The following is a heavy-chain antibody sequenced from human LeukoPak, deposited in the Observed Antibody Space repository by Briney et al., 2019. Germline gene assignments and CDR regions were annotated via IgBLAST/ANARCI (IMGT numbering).Heavy chain of an antibody. CDR2: INHSGST. J-gene: IGHJ4*02. Sequence: PSGTLSLTCAVYGGSFSGYYWNWIRQPPGKGLEWIGEINHSGSTNYNPSLKSRVTISVDTSKNQFSLKLSSVTAADTAVYYCARMRSGYDAFDYWGQGTLVTVSS. D-gene: IGHD5-12*01. CDR1: GGSFSGYY. V-gene: IGHV4-34*01. CDR3: ARMRSGYDAFDY.